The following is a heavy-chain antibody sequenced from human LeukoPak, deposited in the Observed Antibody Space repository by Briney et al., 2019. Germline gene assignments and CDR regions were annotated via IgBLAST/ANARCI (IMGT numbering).Heavy chain of an antibody. D-gene: IGHD3-22*01. J-gene: IGHJ3*02. CDR1: RYTFTSYY. CDR2: INPSGGST. V-gene: IGHV1-46*01. CDR3: ARVATMIVVVTPIDAFDI. Sequence: GASVKVFCKASRYTFTSYYMHWVRQAPGQGLEWMGIINPSGGSTSYAQKFQGRVTMTRDTSTSTVYMELSSLRSEDTAVYYCARVATMIVVVTPIDAFDIWGQGTMVTVSS.